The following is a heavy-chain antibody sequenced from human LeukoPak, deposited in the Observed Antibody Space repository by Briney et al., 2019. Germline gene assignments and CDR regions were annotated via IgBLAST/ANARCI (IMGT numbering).Heavy chain of an antibody. CDR3: AKGCQQDSSGWYCTPVDY. CDR1: GFTFSSYA. J-gene: IGHJ4*02. D-gene: IGHD6-19*01. CDR2: ISYDGSNK. Sequence: GGSLRLSWAASGFTFSSYAMHWVRQAPGKGLEWGAVISYDGSNKHYADSVKGRFTISRDNSKNTLYLQMNSLRVEDMAVYYCAKGCQQDSSGWYCTPVDYWGQGTLVTVSS. V-gene: IGHV3-30*04.